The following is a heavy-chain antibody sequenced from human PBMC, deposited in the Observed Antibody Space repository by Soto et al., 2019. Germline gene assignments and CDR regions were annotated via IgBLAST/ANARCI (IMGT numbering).Heavy chain of an antibody. D-gene: IGHD3-3*01. J-gene: IGHJ6*02. Sequence: ASVKVSCKASGGTFSSYAISWVRQAPGQGLEWMGGIIPIFGTANYAQKFQGRVTITADGSTSTAYMELSSLRSEDTAVYYCARYIGYYDFLAPPRLHYYAIDVCGEGTTVTVSS. CDR3: ARYIGYYDFLAPPRLHYYAIDV. CDR1: GGTFSSYA. CDR2: IIPIFGTA. V-gene: IGHV1-69*01.